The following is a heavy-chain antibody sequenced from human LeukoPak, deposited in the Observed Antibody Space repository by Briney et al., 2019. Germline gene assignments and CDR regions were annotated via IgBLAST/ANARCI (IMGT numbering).Heavy chain of an antibody. V-gene: IGHV3-11*06. D-gene: IGHD2-2*01. CDR1: GFTFSDYY. Sequence: PGGSLRLSCAASGFTFSDYYMSWIRQAPGKGLEWVSYISLSSTFTNSADSVKGRFTISRDNSKNSLYLQMSSLRAEDTAVYYCARDRREGFDCSSTSCPYYYSGMDVWGQGTTVTVSS. J-gene: IGHJ6*02. CDR2: ISLSSTFT. CDR3: ARDRREGFDCSSTSCPYYYSGMDV.